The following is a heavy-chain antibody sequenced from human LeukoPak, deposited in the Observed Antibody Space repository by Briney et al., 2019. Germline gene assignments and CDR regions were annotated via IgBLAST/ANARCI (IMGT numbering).Heavy chain of an antibody. J-gene: IGHJ4*02. D-gene: IGHD3-16*02. CDR3: ARGRSSYDYVWGSYRYTGGGDY. CDR2: IYHSGST. Sequence: SEALSLTCTVSGYSISSGYYWGWIRQPPGKGLEWIGSIYHSGSTYYNPSLKSRVTISVDTSKNQFSLKLSSVTAADTAVYYCARGRSSYDYVWGSYRYTGGGDYWGQGTLVTVSS. V-gene: IGHV4-38-2*02. CDR1: GYSISSGYY.